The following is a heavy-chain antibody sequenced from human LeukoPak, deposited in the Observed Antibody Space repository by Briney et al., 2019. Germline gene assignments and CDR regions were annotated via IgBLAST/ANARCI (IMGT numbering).Heavy chain of an antibody. CDR2: ISSSSSYI. CDR3: ARVSGGGSGGYELDY. J-gene: IGHJ4*02. D-gene: IGHD5-12*01. Sequence: PAGSLTLSSAASGFTFSSYSMNWVRQAPGQGLEWVSSISSSSSYIYYADSVKGRFTISRDNAKNSLYLQMNSLRAEDTAVYYCARVSGGGSGGYELDYWGQGTLVTVSS. CDR1: GFTFSSYS. V-gene: IGHV3-21*01.